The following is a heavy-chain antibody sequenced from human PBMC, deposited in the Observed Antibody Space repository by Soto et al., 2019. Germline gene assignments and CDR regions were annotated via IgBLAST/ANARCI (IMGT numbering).Heavy chain of an antibody. D-gene: IGHD3-3*01. CDR1: GGSISSSSYY. J-gene: IGHJ4*02. CDR2: IYYRGST. Sequence: PSETLSLTCTVSGGSISSSSYYWGWIRQPPGQGLEWIGYIYYRGSTYYNPSLKSRVTISVDTSKNQFSLKLSSVTAADTAVYYCARDFWSGYDYWGQGTLVTVSS. CDR3: ARDFWSGYDY. V-gene: IGHV4-31*03.